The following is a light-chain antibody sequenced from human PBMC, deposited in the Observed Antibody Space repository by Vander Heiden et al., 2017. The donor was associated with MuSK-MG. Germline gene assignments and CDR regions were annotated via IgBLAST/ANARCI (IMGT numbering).Light chain of an antibody. Sequence: SSELTQDPAVSVALGQTVRITCQGDSLRTYYASWYQQKPGQAPILVIYVKNNRPSGIPDRFSGSRSGNTASLTITGAQAEDEADYYCNSRDSSGNHLVFGGGTKLTVL. CDR3: NSRDSSGNHLV. CDR1: SLRTYY. CDR2: VKN. V-gene: IGLV3-19*01. J-gene: IGLJ3*02.